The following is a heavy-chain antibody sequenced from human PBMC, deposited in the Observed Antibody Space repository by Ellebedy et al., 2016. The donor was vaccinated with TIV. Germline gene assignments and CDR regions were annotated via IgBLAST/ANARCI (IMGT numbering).Heavy chain of an antibody. CDR3: ARTDCSGRSCYSFFNH. D-gene: IGHD2-8*02. CDR1: GFTVSSNY. J-gene: IGHJ1*01. Sequence: GGSPRLSCVASGFTVSSNYMFWVRQAPGKGLEWVALQHSTDIPYYADSVRGRFTVSRDDSQNKLFLQMNNLRGDDTAVYYCARTDCSGRSCYSFFNHWGQGSLVTVSS. V-gene: IGHV3-53*01. CDR2: QHSTDIP.